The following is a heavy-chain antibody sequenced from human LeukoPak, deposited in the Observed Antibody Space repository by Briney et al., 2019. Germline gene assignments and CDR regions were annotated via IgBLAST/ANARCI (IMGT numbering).Heavy chain of an antibody. Sequence: GGPLRLSCAASGFTFSSYAMHWVRQAPGKGLEWVAVISYDGSNKYYADSVKGRFTISRDNSKNTLYLQMNSLRAEDTAVYYCARDSSHKGDHEIELYYFDYWGQGTLVTVSS. D-gene: IGHD2/OR15-2a*01. CDR2: ISYDGSNK. J-gene: IGHJ4*02. V-gene: IGHV3-30*04. CDR1: GFTFSSYA. CDR3: ARDSSHKGDHEIELYYFDY.